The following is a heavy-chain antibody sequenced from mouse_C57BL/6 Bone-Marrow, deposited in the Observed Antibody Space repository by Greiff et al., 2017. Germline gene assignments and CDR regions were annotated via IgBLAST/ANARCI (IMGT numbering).Heavy chain of an antibody. CDR1: GYAFTNYL. V-gene: IGHV1-54*01. Sequence: QVQLQQSGAELVRPGTSVKVSCKASGYAFTNYLIEWVKQRPGQGLEWIGVINPGSGGTNYNEKFKGKATMTADKSSSTAYMQLSSLTSEDSAVYFCERERYGSDYWGQGTTLTVSS. D-gene: IGHD2-10*02. CDR2: INPGSGGT. J-gene: IGHJ2*01. CDR3: ERERYGSDY.